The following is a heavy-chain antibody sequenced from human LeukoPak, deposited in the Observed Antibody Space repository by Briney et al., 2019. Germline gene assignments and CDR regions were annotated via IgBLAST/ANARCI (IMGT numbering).Heavy chain of an antibody. J-gene: IGHJ5*02. V-gene: IGHV1-69*04. CDR3: VRGMGAPNWFDP. CDR1: GGTFSSYA. Sequence: SVKVSCKASGGTFSSYAISWVRQAPGQGLEWMGRIIPILGIANYAQKFQGRVTVTADKSTSTAYMELSSLRSEDTAVYYCVRGMGAPNWFDPWGQGTLVSVSS. CDR2: IIPILGIA. D-gene: IGHD1-26*01.